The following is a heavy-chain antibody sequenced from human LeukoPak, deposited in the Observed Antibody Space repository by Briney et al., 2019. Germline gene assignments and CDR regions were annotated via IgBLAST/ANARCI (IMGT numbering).Heavy chain of an antibody. CDR2: IYPGDSDT. J-gene: IGHJ4*02. V-gene: IGHV5-51*01. CDR3: ARLTDILTGPLGY. Sequence: GESLKISCKGSGYSFTSYWIGWVRQMPGKGXXXXGIIYPGDSDTRYSPSFQGQVTISADKSISTAYLQWSSLKASDTAMYYCARLTDILTGPLGYWGQGTLVTVSS. CDR1: GYSFTSYW. D-gene: IGHD3-9*01.